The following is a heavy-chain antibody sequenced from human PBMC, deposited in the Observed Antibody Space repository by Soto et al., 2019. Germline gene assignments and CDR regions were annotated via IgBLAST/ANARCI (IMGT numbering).Heavy chain of an antibody. CDR1: GFTFSSYG. CDR2: INSDGSST. D-gene: IGHD3-3*01. J-gene: IGHJ6*02. V-gene: IGHV3-74*01. CDR3: SRPTRFGVVLYHYYYGMDV. Sequence: PGGSLRLSCAASGFTFSSYGRHWVRQAPGKGLVWVSRINSDGSSTSYASVKGRFTISRDDSKSIAYLQMNSLKTEDTAVYYCSRPTRFGVVLYHYYYGMDVWGQGTTVTVS.